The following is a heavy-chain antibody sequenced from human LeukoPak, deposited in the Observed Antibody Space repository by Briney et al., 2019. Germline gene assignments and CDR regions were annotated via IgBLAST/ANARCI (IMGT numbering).Heavy chain of an antibody. J-gene: IGHJ6*02. CDR3: AGGKHSYGETYYYYGMDV. CDR1: GGSFSGYY. Sequence: SETLSLTCAVYGGSFSGYYWSWIRQPPGKGLEWIGEINHSGSTNYNPSLKSRVTISVDTSKNQFSLKLSSVTAADTAVYYCAGGKHSYGETYYYYGMDVWGQGTTVTVSS. CDR2: INHSGST. V-gene: IGHV4-34*01. D-gene: IGHD4/OR15-4a*01.